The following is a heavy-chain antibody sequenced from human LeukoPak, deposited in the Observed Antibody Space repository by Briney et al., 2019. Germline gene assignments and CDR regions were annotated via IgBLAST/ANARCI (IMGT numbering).Heavy chain of an antibody. V-gene: IGHV4-39*07. CDR3: ARVTGGCSGGSCYRKYYYYYMDV. CDR2: IYYSGST. D-gene: IGHD2-15*01. J-gene: IGHJ6*03. CDR1: GDSISSSSYY. Sequence: PSETLSLTCTVSGDSISSSSYYWGWIRQPPGKGLEWIGSIYYSGSTYYNPSLKSRVTISVDTSKNQFSLKLSSVTAADTAVYYCARVTGGCSGGSCYRKYYYYYMDVWGKGTTVTVSS.